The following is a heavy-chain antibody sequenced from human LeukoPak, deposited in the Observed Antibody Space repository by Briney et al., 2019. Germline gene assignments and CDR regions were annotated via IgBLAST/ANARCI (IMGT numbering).Heavy chain of an antibody. CDR2: IRYDGSNK. D-gene: IGHD3-10*01. J-gene: IGHJ4*02. CDR1: GFTFSSYG. V-gene: IGHV3-30*02. CDR3: AKDSGDPPWVNGYPDY. Sequence: GGSLRLSCAASGFTFSSYGMHWVRQAPGKGLEWVAFIRYDGSNKYYADSVKGRFTISRDNSKNTLYLQMNSLRAEDTAVYYCAKDSGDPPWVNGYPDYWGQGTLVTVSS.